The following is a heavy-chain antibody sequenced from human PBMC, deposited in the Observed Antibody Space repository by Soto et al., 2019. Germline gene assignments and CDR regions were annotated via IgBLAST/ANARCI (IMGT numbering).Heavy chain of an antibody. J-gene: IGHJ6*02. V-gene: IGHV3-30*18. D-gene: IGHD3-9*01. CDR2: ISYDGSNK. CDR1: GFTFSSYG. Sequence: PGGSLRLSCAASGFTFSSYGMHWVRQAPGKGLEWVAVISYDGSNKYYADSVKGRFTISRDNSKNTLYLQMNSLRAEDTAVYYCAKVYLTGYYKRLYYGMDVWGQGTTVTVSS. CDR3: AKVYLTGYYKRLYYGMDV.